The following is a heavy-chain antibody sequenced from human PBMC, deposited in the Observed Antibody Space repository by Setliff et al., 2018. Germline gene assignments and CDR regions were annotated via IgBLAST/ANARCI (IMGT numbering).Heavy chain of an antibody. CDR2: MNPNIGNT. J-gene: IGHJ4*02. V-gene: IGHV1-8*03. CDR3: ARRGLGYDFWSGYYTMYYFDY. CDR1: GYTFTSYD. Sequence: ASVKVSCKASGYTFTSYDINWVRQATGQGLEWMGWMNPNIGNTGYAQKFQGRVTITRNTSISTAYMELSSLISEDTAVYYCARRGLGYDFWSGYYTMYYFDYWGQGTLVTVSS. D-gene: IGHD3-3*01.